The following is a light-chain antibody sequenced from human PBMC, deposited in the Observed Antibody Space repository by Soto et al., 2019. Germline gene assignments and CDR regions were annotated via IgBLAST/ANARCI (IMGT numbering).Light chain of an antibody. J-gene: IGKJ5*01. CDR1: QSLVHSDGNTY. V-gene: IGKV2-30*02. CDR2: KVS. Sequence: DVVMTQSSLSLPVTLGQPASISCRSSQSLVHSDGNTYLNWFQQRPDQSPRRLMYKVSNRDSGVPDRFSGSGSGTDFTLKISRVEAEDVGVYYCMQGTHWPLTFGQGTRLEIK. CDR3: MQGTHWPLT.